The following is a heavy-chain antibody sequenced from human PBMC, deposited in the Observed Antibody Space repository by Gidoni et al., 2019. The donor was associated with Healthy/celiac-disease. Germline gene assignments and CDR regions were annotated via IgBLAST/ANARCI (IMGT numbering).Heavy chain of an antibody. Sequence: QVQLVQSGAEVKKPGASVKVSCKASGYTFTGYYMHWVRQAPGQGLEWMGWINPNSGSTNYAQKFQGRVTMTRDTSISTAYMELSRLRSDDTAVYYCAREGSASWFDYWGQGTLVTVSS. CDR1: GYTFTGYY. CDR2: INPNSGST. CDR3: AREGSASWFDY. D-gene: IGHD6-6*01. J-gene: IGHJ4*02. V-gene: IGHV1-2*02.